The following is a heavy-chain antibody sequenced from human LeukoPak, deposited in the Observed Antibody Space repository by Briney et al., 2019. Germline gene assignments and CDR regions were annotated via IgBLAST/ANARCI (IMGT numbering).Heavy chain of an antibody. Sequence: GGSLRLSCAASGFTVSSNYMSWVRQAPGKGLEMVSAISGSGGSTYYADSVKGRFTISRDNSKNTLYLQMNSLRAEDTAVYYCAKDTAYDILTGYYVYYFDYWGQGTLVTVSS. CDR2: ISGSGGST. D-gene: IGHD3-9*01. CDR3: AKDTAYDILTGYYVYYFDY. V-gene: IGHV3-23*01. J-gene: IGHJ4*02. CDR1: GFTVSSNY.